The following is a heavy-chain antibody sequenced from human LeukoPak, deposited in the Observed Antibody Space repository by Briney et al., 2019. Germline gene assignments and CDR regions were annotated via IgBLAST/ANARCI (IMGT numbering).Heavy chain of an antibody. D-gene: IGHD1-7*01. CDR2: TYYSGSA. CDR1: GGSISSHY. Sequence: PAETLSLTCTVSGGSISSHYWSWIRQPPGKGLEWIGYTYYSGSANYNPSLKSRVTISIDTSKNQFSLKLTSVTAADTAVYYCARAGNYVDWGQGTLVTVSS. J-gene: IGHJ4*02. V-gene: IGHV4-59*11. CDR3: ARAGNYVD.